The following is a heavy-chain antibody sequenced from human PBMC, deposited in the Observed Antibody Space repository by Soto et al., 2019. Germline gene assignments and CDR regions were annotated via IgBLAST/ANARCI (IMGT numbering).Heavy chain of an antibody. CDR2: IKSKTDGGTT. CDR1: GFTFSNAW. J-gene: IGHJ4*02. D-gene: IGHD3-10*01. CDR3: TTDHPLWFGELLPYYFDY. Sequence: GGSLRLSCAASGFTFSNAWMSWVRQAPGKGLEWVGRIKSKTDGGTTDYAAPVKGRFTISRDDSKNTLYLQMNSLKTEDTAVYYCTTDHPLWFGELLPYYFDYWGQGTLVTVS. V-gene: IGHV3-15*01.